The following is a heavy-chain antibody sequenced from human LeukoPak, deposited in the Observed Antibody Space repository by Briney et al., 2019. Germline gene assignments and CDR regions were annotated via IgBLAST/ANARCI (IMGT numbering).Heavy chain of an antibody. V-gene: IGHV4-31*02. CDR3: ARVRAAAVWFDP. J-gene: IGHJ5*02. Sequence: SETLSLTCTVSGGSISSGDYYWSWVRQRPGKGLEWIGYIYYNGSPYYNPPLRSRVTISIDTSKNQFSLRLTSVTAADTAVYYCARVRAAAVWFDPWGQGTLVTVSS. D-gene: IGHD6-13*01. CDR1: GGSISSGDYY. CDR2: IYYNGSP.